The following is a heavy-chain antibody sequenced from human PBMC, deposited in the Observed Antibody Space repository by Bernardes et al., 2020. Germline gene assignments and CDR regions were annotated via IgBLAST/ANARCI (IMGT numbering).Heavy chain of an antibody. CDR1: GLSLNDQY. CDR2: SRNRNNDYSI. CDR3: RHYLYQYGLEG. J-gene: IGHJ6*02. V-gene: IGHV3-72*01. Sequence: GGSLRLSCAASGLSLNDQYMDWVRQAPGQGLEWIGHSRNRNNDYSIEYAASVRGRFIVSRDVSRNSLYLQMNSLKTEDTAVYYCRHYLYQYGLEGWGQGTTVIVSS.